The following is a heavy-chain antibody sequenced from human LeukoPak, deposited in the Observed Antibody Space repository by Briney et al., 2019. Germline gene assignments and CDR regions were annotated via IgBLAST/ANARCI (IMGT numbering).Heavy chain of an antibody. CDR3: ARPPGDY. V-gene: IGHV3-7*01. J-gene: IGHJ4*02. CDR2: IKQDGSEK. CDR1: GFTFSTYG. Sequence: GGSLRLSCAASGFTFSTYGMSWVRQAPEKGLEWVANIKQDGSEKYYVDSVKGRFTISRDNAKNSLFLQMNSLRAEDTAVYYCARPPGDYWGQGTLVTVSS. D-gene: IGHD1-26*01.